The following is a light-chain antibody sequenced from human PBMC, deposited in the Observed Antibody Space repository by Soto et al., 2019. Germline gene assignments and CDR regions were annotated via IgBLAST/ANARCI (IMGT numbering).Light chain of an antibody. J-gene: IGLJ1*01. CDR1: SSDVGGYNY. V-gene: IGLV2-14*01. Sequence: QPVLTQLASVSGSPGQSITISCTGTSSDVGGYNYVSWYQQHPGKAPKFMIYDVSNRPSGVSNRFSGSKSGNTASLTISGLQAEDEADYYCCSYTTSNTRQIVFGTGTKLTVL. CDR3: CSYTTSNTRQIV. CDR2: DVS.